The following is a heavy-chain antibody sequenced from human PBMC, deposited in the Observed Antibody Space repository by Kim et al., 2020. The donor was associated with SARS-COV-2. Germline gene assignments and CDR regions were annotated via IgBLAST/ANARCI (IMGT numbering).Heavy chain of an antibody. D-gene: IGHD3-10*01. V-gene: IGHV3-30*01. CDR3: ARDSVDSGSYLDY. J-gene: IGHJ4*02. Sequence: HYADAVKGRFNISRDNSKYTVYLQMNSQRVEDTALYYCARDSVDSGSYLDYWGQGTPVTVSS.